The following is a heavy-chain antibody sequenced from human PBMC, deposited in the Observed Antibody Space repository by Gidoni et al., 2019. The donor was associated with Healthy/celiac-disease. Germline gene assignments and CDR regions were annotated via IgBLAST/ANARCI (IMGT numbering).Heavy chain of an antibody. CDR2: IKSKTDGGTT. CDR1: GFTCSNAW. D-gene: IGHD6-13*01. Sequence: EVQLVESGGGLVKPGGSLRLSCDASGFTCSNAWLSWVSQAPGKGLGWVGRIKSKTDGGTTDYAAPVKGRFTISRDDSKNTLYLQMNSLKTEDTAVYYCTTSSSWEDYWGQGTLVTVSS. J-gene: IGHJ4*02. V-gene: IGHV3-15*01. CDR3: TTSSSWEDY.